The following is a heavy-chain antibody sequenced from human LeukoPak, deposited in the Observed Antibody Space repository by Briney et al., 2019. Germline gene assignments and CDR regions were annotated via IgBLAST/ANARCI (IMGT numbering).Heavy chain of an antibody. CDR2: VYYTGLT. J-gene: IGHJ5*02. V-gene: IGHV4-59*01. CDR3: AKEREEGALLGWFDP. Sequence: PSETLSLTCTVSGGSISTYYWSWIRQPPGQELEWVGYVYYTGLTNCNPSLKSRVTISADTSKNQFSPTLTSVTAADTAIYYCAKEREEGALLGWFDPWGPGTLVTVSS. CDR1: GGSISTYY. D-gene: IGHD2-21*01.